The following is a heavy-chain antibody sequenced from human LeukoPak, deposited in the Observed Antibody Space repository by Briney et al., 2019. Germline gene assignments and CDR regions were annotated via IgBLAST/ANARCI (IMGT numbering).Heavy chain of an antibody. CDR1: GYTFTGYY. CDR2: INPNSGGT. V-gene: IGHV1-2*04. J-gene: IGHJ4*02. CDR3: ARGFGYYGSGSRLHSDY. D-gene: IGHD3-10*01. Sequence: ASVKVSCKASGYTFTGYYMHWVRQAPGQGLEWMGWINPNSGGTNYAQKFQGWVTMTRDTSISTAYMELSRLRSDDTAVYYCARGFGYYGSGSRLHSDYWGQGTLVTVSS.